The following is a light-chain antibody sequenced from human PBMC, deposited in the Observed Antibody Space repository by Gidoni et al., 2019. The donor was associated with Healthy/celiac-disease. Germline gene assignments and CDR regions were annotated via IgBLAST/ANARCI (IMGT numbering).Light chain of an antibody. CDR2: DVS. CDR1: SSDVGGYNY. J-gene: IGLJ2*01. Sequence: QSALTQPASVSVPPRPSITISCTGTSSDVGGYNYDSWYQQHPGKAPKLMIYDVSNRPSGVSNRFSGSKSGNTASLTIAGLQAEDEADYYCSSYTSSSTLVFGGGTKLTVL. V-gene: IGLV2-14*03. CDR3: SSYTSSSTLV.